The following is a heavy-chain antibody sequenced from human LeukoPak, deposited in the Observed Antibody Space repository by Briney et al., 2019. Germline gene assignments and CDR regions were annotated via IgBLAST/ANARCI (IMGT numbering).Heavy chain of an antibody. V-gene: IGHV3-30*04. D-gene: IGHD6-19*01. CDR1: GFTFSSSA. Sequence: QPGRSLRLSCAASGFTFSSSAMQWVRQAPGKGLEWVAVISYDGSKKYYADSVKGRFTISRDDSKNTLYLQMNSLRGEDMAVYYCARSRSASTSGWYDYFDYWGRGTLVTVSS. J-gene: IGHJ4*02. CDR2: ISYDGSKK. CDR3: ARSRSASTSGWYDYFDY.